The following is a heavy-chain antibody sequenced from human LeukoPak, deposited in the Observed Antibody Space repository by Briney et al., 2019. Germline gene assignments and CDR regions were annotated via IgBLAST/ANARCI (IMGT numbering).Heavy chain of an antibody. CDR2: IYYSGST. CDR3: AREKYGGSNDY. V-gene: IGHV4-59*01. J-gene: IGHJ4*02. Sequence: PSGTLSLTCAVSGGSISGYYWSWIRQPPGKGLEWIGYIYYSGSTKYNPSLKSRVTISVDTSKNQFSLRLSSVTAADTAMYYCAREKYGGSNDYWGQGTLVTVSS. CDR1: GGSISGYY. D-gene: IGHD1-26*01.